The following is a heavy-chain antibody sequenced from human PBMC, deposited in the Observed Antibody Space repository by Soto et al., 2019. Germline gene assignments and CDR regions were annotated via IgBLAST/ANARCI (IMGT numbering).Heavy chain of an antibody. V-gene: IGHV1-18*01. D-gene: IGHD3-10*01. CDR1: GYIFVNYG. CDR3: VKVDNYLTPTPQDR. Sequence: QVQLVQSGDEVKKPGASVKVSCKASGYIFVNYGIAWVRQAPGQGLEWMGWISPYTGNTHSATKIQGRLTMTTDTSTRTGYQGLGNLTSDDTAVYYCVKVDNYLTPTPQDRWGQGTTVTVSS. CDR2: ISPYTGNT. J-gene: IGHJ6*02.